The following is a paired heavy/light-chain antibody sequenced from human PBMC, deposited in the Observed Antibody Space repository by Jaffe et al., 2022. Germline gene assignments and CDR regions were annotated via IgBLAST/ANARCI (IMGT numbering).Heavy chain of an antibody. CDR3: VKGVGFCSGGSCYSEIFQH. D-gene: IGHD2-15*01. CDR1: GFTFSSYG. V-gene: IGHV3-30*02. J-gene: IGHJ1*01. CDR2: IRYDGNNK. Sequence: QVQLVESGGGVVQPGGSLRLSCAASGFTFSSYGIHWVRQAPGKGLEWVAFIRYDGNNKYYADSVKGRFTLSRDNSKNTLYLQINSLRAEDTAVYYCVKGVGFCSGGSCYSEIFQHWGQGTLVSVSS.
Light chain of an antibody. CDR1: QGISNY. CDR2: ASS. CDR3: LQHNNYPWT. J-gene: IGKJ1*01. Sequence: DIQMTQSPSAMSASVGDRVTITCRASQGISNYLAWFQQKPGKLPKRLIYASSSLQSGVPSRFSGSGSGTEFTLTISSLQPEDFATYYCLQHNNYPWTFGQGTKVEIK. V-gene: IGKV1-17*03.